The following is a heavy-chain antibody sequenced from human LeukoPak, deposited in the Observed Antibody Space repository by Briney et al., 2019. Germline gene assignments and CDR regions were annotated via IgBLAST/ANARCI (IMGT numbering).Heavy chain of an antibody. CDR1: GGSISSGGYY. V-gene: IGHV4-31*03. J-gene: IGHJ4*02. D-gene: IGHD3-3*01. Sequence: SETLSLTCTVSGGSISSGGYYWSWIRQHPGKGLEWIGYIYYSGSTYYNPSLKSRVTISVDTSKNQFSLNLSSVTAADTAVYYCARFGVTLVPLDYWGQGTLVTVSS. CDR2: IYYSGST. CDR3: ARFGVTLVPLDY.